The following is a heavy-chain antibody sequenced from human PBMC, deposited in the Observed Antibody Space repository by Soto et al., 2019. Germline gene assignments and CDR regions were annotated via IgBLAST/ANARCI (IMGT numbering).Heavy chain of an antibody. CDR1: GGTFSSYA. V-gene: IGHV1-69*13. J-gene: IGHJ5*02. Sequence: ASVKVSCKASGGTFSSYAISWVRQAPGQGLEWMGGIIPIFGTANYAQKFQGRVTITADESTSTAYMELSSLRSEDTAVYYCARARGIVVVTANDWFDPWGQGTLVSLL. D-gene: IGHD2-21*02. CDR3: ARARGIVVVTANDWFDP. CDR2: IIPIFGTA.